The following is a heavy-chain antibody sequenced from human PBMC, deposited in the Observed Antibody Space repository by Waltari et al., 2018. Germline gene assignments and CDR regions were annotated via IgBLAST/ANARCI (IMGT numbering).Heavy chain of an antibody. CDR1: GFTFRSYG. V-gene: IGHV3-30*02. D-gene: IGHD2-15*01. CDR2: IRYDGSNK. Sequence: QVQLVESGGGVVQPGGSLRLSCAASGFTFRSYGMHWVRQAPGKGLEWVAFIRYDGSNKYYADSVKGRFTISRDNSKNTLYLQMNSLRAEDTAVYYCAKDQGPVVVAGANAFDIWGQGTMVTVSS. CDR3: AKDQGPVVVAGANAFDI. J-gene: IGHJ3*02.